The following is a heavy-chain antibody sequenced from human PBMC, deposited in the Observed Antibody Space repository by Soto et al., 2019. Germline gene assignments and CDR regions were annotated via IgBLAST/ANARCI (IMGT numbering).Heavy chain of an antibody. CDR1: GFTFSSYA. CDR3: AKDFPGIVVVPAASRY. CDR2: ISGSGSST. Sequence: EVQLLESGGGLVQPGGSLRLSCAASGFTFSSYAMSWVRQAPGKGLEWVSAISGSGSSTYYADSVKGRFTISRDNSKNTLYLQMNSLRAEDTAVYYCAKDFPGIVVVPAASRYWGQGTLVTVSS. D-gene: IGHD2-2*01. J-gene: IGHJ4*02. V-gene: IGHV3-23*01.